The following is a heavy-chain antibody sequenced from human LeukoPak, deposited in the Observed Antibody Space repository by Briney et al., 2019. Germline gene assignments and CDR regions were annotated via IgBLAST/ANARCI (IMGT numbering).Heavy chain of an antibody. Sequence: SQTLSLTCAISGDSVSSNSAAWHWIRQSPSRGLEWLGRTYYRSKWYNDYAVSVKSRITINPDTSKNQFSLQLNSVTPEDTAVYYCARDPALYCSSTSCPMNLFDPWGQGTLVTVSS. CDR1: GDSVSSNSAA. J-gene: IGHJ5*02. D-gene: IGHD2-2*01. CDR3: ARDPALYCSSTSCPMNLFDP. V-gene: IGHV6-1*01. CDR2: TYYRSKWYN.